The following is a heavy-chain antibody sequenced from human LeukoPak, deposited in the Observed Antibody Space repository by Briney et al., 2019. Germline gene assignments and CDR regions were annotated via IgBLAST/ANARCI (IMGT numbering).Heavy chain of an antibody. V-gene: IGHV3-21*01. CDR1: GFTFSSYS. CDR3: ARDPTPYDYGDYHEYFQH. Sequence: GGSLRLSCAASGFTFSSYSMNWVRQAPGKGLEWVSSISSSSSYIYYADSVKGRFTISRDNPKNSLYLQMSSLRAEDTAVYYCARDPTPYDYGDYHEYFQHWGQGPLVTVSS. CDR2: ISSSSSYI. D-gene: IGHD4-17*01. J-gene: IGHJ1*01.